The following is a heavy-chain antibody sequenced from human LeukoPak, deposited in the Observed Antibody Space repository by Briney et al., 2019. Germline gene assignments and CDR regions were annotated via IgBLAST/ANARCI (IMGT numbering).Heavy chain of an antibody. Sequence: GGSLRLSCAASGFTFSSHWMHWVRQAPGKGLVWVTRINSDGSSTSYADSVKGRFTISRDNAKNTLYLQMNSLRVEDTAVYYCAREWSGFGELPDYWGQGTLVTVSS. V-gene: IGHV3-74*01. CDR3: AREWSGFGELPDY. CDR1: GFTFSSHW. CDR2: INSDGSST. D-gene: IGHD3-10*01. J-gene: IGHJ4*02.